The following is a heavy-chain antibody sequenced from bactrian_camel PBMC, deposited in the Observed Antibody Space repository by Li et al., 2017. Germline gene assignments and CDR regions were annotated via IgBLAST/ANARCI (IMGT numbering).Heavy chain of an antibody. CDR3: AEGRGSRGEHCYSLNY. CDR1: GYRHC. Sequence: HVQLVESGGGSVQAGGSLRLSCAVSGYRHCVAWFRQVPGKAREGVASISSPVGTTYYRDDSLKGRFTISQDNAKNTVYLQMNNLQPEDTTTYYCAEGRGSRGEHCYSLNYWGQGTQVTVSS. CDR2: ISSPVGTT. V-gene: IGHV3S1*01. D-gene: IGHD6*01. J-gene: IGHJ4*01.